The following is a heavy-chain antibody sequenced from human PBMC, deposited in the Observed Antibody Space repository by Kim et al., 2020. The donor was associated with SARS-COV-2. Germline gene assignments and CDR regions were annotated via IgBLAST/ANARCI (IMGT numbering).Heavy chain of an antibody. V-gene: IGHV4-39*01. Sequence: SETLSLTCTVSGGSISSSSYYWGWIRQPPGKGLEWIGSIYYSGSTYYNPSLKSRVTISVDTSKNQFSLKLSSVTAADTAVYYCARLELGDGDYSTDAFDIWGQGTMVTVSS. J-gene: IGHJ3*02. CDR2: IYYSGST. CDR3: ARLELGDGDYSTDAFDI. D-gene: IGHD4-17*01. CDR1: GGSISSSSYY.